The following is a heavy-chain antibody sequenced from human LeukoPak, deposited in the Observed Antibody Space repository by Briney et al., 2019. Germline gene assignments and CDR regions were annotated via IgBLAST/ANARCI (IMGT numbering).Heavy chain of an antibody. CDR2: INPSGGST. V-gene: IGHV1-46*01. D-gene: IGHD5-24*01. CDR1: GYTFTSYY. J-gene: IGHJ3*02. CDR3: ASQRPEMATITGRSAFDI. Sequence: GASVKVSCKASGYTFTSYYMHWVRQAPGQGLEWMGIINPSGGSTSYAQKFQGRVTMTRDMSTSTVYMELSSLRSEDTVVYYCASQRPEMATITGRSAFDIWGQGTMVTVSS.